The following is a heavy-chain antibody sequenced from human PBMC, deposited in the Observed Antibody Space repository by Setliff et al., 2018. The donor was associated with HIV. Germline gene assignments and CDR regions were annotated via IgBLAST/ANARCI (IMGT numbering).Heavy chain of an antibody. V-gene: IGHV4-4*09. Sequence: PSETLSLTCTVSGGSIRSYYWSWIRQPPGKGLEWIGYIYTSGSAYYNPSLKSRVTISIDTSKNHFSLKLTSVTAADTAVYYCARMPQYYAFWSGYYKSDFDIWGQGTMVTVSS. J-gene: IGHJ3*02. CDR3: ARMPQYYAFWSGYYKSDFDI. D-gene: IGHD3-3*01. CDR2: IYTSGSA. CDR1: GGSIRSYY.